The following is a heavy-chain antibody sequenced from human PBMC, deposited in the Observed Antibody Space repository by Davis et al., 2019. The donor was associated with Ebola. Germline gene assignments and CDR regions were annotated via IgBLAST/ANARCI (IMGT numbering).Heavy chain of an antibody. D-gene: IGHD6-19*01. V-gene: IGHV1-18*01. Sequence: ASVKVSCKASGYTFTSYGISWVRQPPGHGLEWMGWISAYNGNTNYAQKLQGRVTMTTDTSTSTAYMELRSLRSDDTAVYYCARDLEVAVAGTGGYWGQGTLVTVSS. CDR1: GYTFTSYG. CDR3: ARDLEVAVAGTGGY. CDR2: ISAYNGNT. J-gene: IGHJ4*02.